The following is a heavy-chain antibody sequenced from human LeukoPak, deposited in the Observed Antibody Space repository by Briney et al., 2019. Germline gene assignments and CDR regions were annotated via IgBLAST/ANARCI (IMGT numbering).Heavy chain of an antibody. V-gene: IGHV3-23*01. CDR1: GFTFSSYA. J-gene: IGHJ3*02. D-gene: IGHD6-19*01. Sequence: GGSLRLSCAASGFTFSSYAMSWVRQAPGKGLEWVSVISGSSTSIYYADSVKGRFTISRDNSKNTVDLEMNSLRAEDTAIYYCAKGLRSGWTIDAFDIWGQGTMVTVSS. CDR3: AKGLRSGWTIDAFDI. CDR2: ISGSSTSI.